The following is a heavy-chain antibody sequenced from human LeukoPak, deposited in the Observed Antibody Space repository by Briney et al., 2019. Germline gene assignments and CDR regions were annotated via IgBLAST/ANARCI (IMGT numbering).Heavy chain of an antibody. J-gene: IGHJ5*02. CDR3: AREVVVVAATPGHWFDP. V-gene: IGHV3-23*01. D-gene: IGHD2-15*01. Sequence: GGSLRLSCIASGFTFSNYAMSWVRQAPGKGLEWVSAVSGSGRTTDYADSVKGRFTISRDNSKNTLYLQMNSLRAEDTAVYYCAREVVVVAATPGHWFDPWGQGTLVTVSS. CDR1: GFTFSNYA. CDR2: VSGSGRTT.